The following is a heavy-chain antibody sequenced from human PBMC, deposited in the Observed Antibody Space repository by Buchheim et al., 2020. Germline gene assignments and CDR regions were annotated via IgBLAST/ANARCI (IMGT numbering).Heavy chain of an antibody. CDR2: MTSSGGNT. CDR1: GFTFSSYA. V-gene: IGHV3-23*01. D-gene: IGHD3-10*01. Sequence: EVQLLESGGGLVQPGGSLRLSCRASGFTFSSYAMSWVRQAPGMGLEWVSTMTSSGGNTYYADSVQGRFTVSRDHSKNTLYLQMISLRAEDTAAYYCAKIGHYYGSGNLYYYYGLDVWGQGTT. J-gene: IGHJ6*02. CDR3: AKIGHYYGSGNLYYYYGLDV.